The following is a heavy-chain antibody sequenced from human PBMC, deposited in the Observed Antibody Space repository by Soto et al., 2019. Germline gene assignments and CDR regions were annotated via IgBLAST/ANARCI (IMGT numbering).Heavy chain of an antibody. CDR2: INHSGST. J-gene: IGHJ4*02. D-gene: IGHD6-13*01. V-gene: IGHV4-34*01. Sequence: SETLSLTCAVYGGSFSGYYWSWIRQPPGKGLEWIGEINHSGSTNYNPSLKSRVTISVDTSKNQFSLKLSSVTAADTAVYYCARGPNIAAAGSYYFDYWGQGTLVTVSS. CDR1: GGSFSGYY. CDR3: ARGPNIAAAGSYYFDY.